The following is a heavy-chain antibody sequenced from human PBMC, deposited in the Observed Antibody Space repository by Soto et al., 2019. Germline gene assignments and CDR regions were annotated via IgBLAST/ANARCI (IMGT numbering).Heavy chain of an antibody. D-gene: IGHD1-26*01. CDR1: GGSISSSSYY. CDR2: IYYSGST. J-gene: IGHJ4*02. V-gene: IGHV4-39*01. CDR3: ARPSGSSLYYFVY. Sequence: QLQLQESGPGLVKPSETLSLTCTVSGGSISSSSYYWGWIRQPPGKGLEWIGSIYYSGSTYYNPFLQRRVTXSXGXXTNPFSLKLSSVTAAGTAVYYCARPSGSSLYYFVYWGQGTLVTVSS.